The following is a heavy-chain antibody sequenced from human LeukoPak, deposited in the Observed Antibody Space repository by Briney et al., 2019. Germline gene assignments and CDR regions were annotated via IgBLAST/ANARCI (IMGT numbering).Heavy chain of an antibody. J-gene: IGHJ4*02. Sequence: GGSLRLSCAASGFTFNNYAMNWVRQAPGKGLEWVSSISGSDGNTYYADSVKGRFTISRDNSKNTLYLQMNSLGVEDTAVYYCARDNYDSSGPYYFDYWGQGTLVTVSS. CDR2: ISGSDGNT. CDR3: ARDNYDSSGPYYFDY. D-gene: IGHD3-22*01. CDR1: GFTFNNYA. V-gene: IGHV3-23*01.